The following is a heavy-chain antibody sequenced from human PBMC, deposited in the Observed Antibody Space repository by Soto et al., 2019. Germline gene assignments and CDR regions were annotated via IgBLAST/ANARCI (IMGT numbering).Heavy chain of an antibody. CDR1: GGSFSGYY. Sequence: SETLSLTCAVYGGSFSGYYWSWIRQPPGKGLEWIGEINHSGSTNYNPSLKSRVTISVDTSKNQFSLKLSSVPAADTAVYYCARGVGSMVRGVLQYFDYWGRGTLVTVSS. V-gene: IGHV4-34*01. CDR2: INHSGST. CDR3: ARGVGSMVRGVLQYFDY. J-gene: IGHJ4*01. D-gene: IGHD3-10*01.